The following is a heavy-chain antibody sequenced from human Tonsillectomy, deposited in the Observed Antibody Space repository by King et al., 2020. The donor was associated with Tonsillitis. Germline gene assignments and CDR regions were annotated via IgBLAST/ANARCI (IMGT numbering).Heavy chain of an antibody. J-gene: IGHJ4*02. D-gene: IGHD2-8*01. CDR1: GFTFSSYS. CDR2: ISSSSSYI. CDR3: AYEGYCTNGVCQRSDY. V-gene: IGHV3-21*01. Sequence: EVQLVESGGGLVKPGGSLRLSCAASGFTFSSYSMNWVRQAPGKGLEWVSPISSSSSYIYYADSVKGRFTISRDNAKNSLYLQMNSLRAEDTAVYYCAYEGYCTNGVCQRSDYWGQGTLVTVSS.